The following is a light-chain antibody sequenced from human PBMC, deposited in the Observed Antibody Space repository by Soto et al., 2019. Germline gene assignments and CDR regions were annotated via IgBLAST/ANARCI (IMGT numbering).Light chain of an antibody. Sequence: QSVLTQSPSASASLGASVTLTCTLSSGHSSYAIAWHQQQPEKGPRYLMKLNSDGSHSKGDGIPDRFSGSSSGAERYLTISSLQSEDEADYYCQTWGTGDWVFGGGTKLTVL. J-gene: IGLJ3*02. CDR3: QTWGTGDWV. V-gene: IGLV4-69*01. CDR2: LNSDGSH. CDR1: SGHSSYA.